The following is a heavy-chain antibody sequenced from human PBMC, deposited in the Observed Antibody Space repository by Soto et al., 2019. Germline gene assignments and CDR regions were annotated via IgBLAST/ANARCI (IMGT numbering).Heavy chain of an antibody. J-gene: IGHJ6*02. CDR3: ARELQVVISTSPRGGDYHYYGMDV. CDR2: IIPIFGTA. Sequence: SVKVSCKASGGTFSSYAISWVRQAPGQGLEWMGGIIPIFGTANYAQKFQGRVTITADESTSTAYMELSSLRSEDTAVYYCARELQVVISTSPRGGDYHYYGMDVWGQGTTVTVYS. CDR1: GGTFSSYA. D-gene: IGHD3-22*01. V-gene: IGHV1-69*13.